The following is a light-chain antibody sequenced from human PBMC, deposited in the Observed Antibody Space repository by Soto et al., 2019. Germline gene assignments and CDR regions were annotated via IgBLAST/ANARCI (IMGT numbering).Light chain of an antibody. Sequence: DIQMTQSPSSLSASVGDRVTITCQASQDISNYLNWCHQKPGKAPKLMISDASNLETGAPSRFSGSGSWTDFTFTISSLQPEDIGTYFCQQYDNLPLAFGPGTTVEI. CDR2: DAS. J-gene: IGKJ3*01. CDR1: QDISNY. V-gene: IGKV1-33*01. CDR3: QQYDNLPLA.